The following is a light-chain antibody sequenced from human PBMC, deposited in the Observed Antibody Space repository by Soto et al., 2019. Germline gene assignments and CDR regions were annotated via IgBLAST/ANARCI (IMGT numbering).Light chain of an antibody. CDR1: QSYNSN. CDR3: QQYDRSPFT. Sequence: AIEVTQSPAPLSASVGERTTITCRASQSYNSNLGWYQQKPGKAPILLISAASSMATEIPYRFSGSGSGTDFTLTISRLQAEDFALYYCQQYDRSPFTFGQGTRLEIK. CDR2: AAS. J-gene: IGKJ5*01. V-gene: IGKV1-13*02.